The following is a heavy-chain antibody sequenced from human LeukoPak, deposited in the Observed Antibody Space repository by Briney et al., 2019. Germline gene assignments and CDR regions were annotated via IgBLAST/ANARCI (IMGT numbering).Heavy chain of an antibody. D-gene: IGHD3-22*01. CDR3: ARDSVVITDDAFDI. V-gene: IGHV4-4*07. CDR1: GGSISSYY. J-gene: IGHJ3*02. Sequence: SETLSLTCTVSGGSISSYYWSWIRQPAGKGLEGIGRIYTSGSTNYNPSLKRRVTMSVDTSKNQFSLKLSSVTAADTAVYYCARDSVVITDDAFDIWGQGTMVTVSS. CDR2: IYTSGST.